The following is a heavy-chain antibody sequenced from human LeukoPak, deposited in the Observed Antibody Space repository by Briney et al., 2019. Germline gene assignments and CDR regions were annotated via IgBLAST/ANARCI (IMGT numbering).Heavy chain of an antibody. J-gene: IGHJ4*02. D-gene: IGHD3-10*01. V-gene: IGHV4-59*08. Sequence: SETLSLTCTVSGGSISSYYWSWIRQPPGKGLEWIGSIYHSGSTYYNPSLKSRVTISVDTSKNQFSLKLSSVTAADTAVYYCARRWFGELLSAGIDYWGQGTLVTVSS. CDR2: IYHSGST. CDR1: GGSISSYY. CDR3: ARRWFGELLSAGIDY.